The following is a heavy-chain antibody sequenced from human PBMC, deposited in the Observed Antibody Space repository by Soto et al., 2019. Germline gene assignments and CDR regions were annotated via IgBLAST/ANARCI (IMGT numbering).Heavy chain of an antibody. D-gene: IGHD3-16*01. CDR2: IYYSGST. Sequence: SETLSLTCTVSGGSISSSSYYGGWIRQPPGKGLEWIGSIYYSGSTYYNPSLKSRVTISVDTSKNQFSLKLSSVTAADTAVYYCGRRSPYYDYGPDYWGPGTLVTVSS. CDR1: GGSISSSSYY. J-gene: IGHJ4*02. V-gene: IGHV4-39*01. CDR3: GRRSPYYDYGPDY.